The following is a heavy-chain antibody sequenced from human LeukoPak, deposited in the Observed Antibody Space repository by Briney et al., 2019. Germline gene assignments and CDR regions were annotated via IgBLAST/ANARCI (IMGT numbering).Heavy chain of an antibody. Sequence: GGSLRLYCAASGFTFSSYDMHWVRQATGKGLEWVSDIGTAGDTYYPGSVKGRFTISKENAKNSLYLQMNSLRAGDTAVYYCARGSGGPLPRWFDPWGQGTLVTVSS. D-gene: IGHD2-15*01. V-gene: IGHV3-13*01. J-gene: IGHJ5*02. CDR2: IGTAGDT. CDR3: ARGSGGPLPRWFDP. CDR1: GFTFSSYD.